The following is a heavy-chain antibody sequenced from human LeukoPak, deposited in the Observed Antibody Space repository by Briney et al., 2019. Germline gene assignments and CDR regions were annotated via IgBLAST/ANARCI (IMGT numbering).Heavy chain of an antibody. Sequence: PGGSLRLSCAASGFTFINYDMNWVRQAPGKGLEWISYISSSSNTIYYAASVKGRFTASRDNPKNSLFLQKNSLRVEDTAVYYCARDRGPYYAGSGNTFDVWGHGTMLTVSS. V-gene: IGHV3-48*03. CDR1: GFTFINYD. CDR2: ISSSSNTI. CDR3: ARDRGPYYAGSGNTFDV. J-gene: IGHJ3*01. D-gene: IGHD3-10*01.